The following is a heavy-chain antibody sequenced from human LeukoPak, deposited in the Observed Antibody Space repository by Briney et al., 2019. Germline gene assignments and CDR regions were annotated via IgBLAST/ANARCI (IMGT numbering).Heavy chain of an antibody. Sequence: GASVKVSCKASGYTFTSYYTHWVRQAPGQGLEWMGIINPSGGSTSYAQKFQGRVTMTRDTSTSTVYMELSSLRSEDTAVYYCARVRSRVRGAFDIWGQGTMVTVSS. CDR1: GYTFTSYY. J-gene: IGHJ3*02. CDR3: ARVRSRVRGAFDI. V-gene: IGHV1-46*01. CDR2: INPSGGST. D-gene: IGHD3-10*01.